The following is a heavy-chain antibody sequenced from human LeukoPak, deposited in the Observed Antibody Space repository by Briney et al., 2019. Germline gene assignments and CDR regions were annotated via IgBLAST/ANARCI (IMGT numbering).Heavy chain of an antibody. V-gene: IGHV3-48*03. CDR2: ISSSGSTI. Sequence: GSLRLSCAASGFTFSSYEMNWVRQAPGKGLEWVSYISSSGSTIYYADSVKGRFTISRDNAKNSLYLQMNSLRAEDTAVYYCARVGGSYPYYYYYMDVWGKGTTVTISS. D-gene: IGHD1-26*01. CDR3: ARVGGSYPYYYYYMDV. CDR1: GFTFSSYE. J-gene: IGHJ6*03.